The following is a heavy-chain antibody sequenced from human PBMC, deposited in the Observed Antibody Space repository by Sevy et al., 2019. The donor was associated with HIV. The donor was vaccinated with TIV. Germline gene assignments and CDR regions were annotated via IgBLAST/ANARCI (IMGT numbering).Heavy chain of an antibody. CDR1: GYTFTSYD. Sequence: ASVKVSCKASGYTFTSYDINWVRQATGQGLEWMGWMNPNSGNTGYAQKFQGRVTMTRNTSISTAYMELSSLRSEDTAGYYCARGHGTESYYDSSGYPPGGGYWGQGTLVTVSS. J-gene: IGHJ4*02. CDR3: ARGHGTESYYDSSGYPPGGGY. D-gene: IGHD3-22*01. CDR2: MNPNSGNT. V-gene: IGHV1-8*01.